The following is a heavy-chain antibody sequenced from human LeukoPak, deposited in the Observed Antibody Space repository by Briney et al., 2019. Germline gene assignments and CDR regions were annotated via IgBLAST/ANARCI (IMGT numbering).Heavy chain of an antibody. CDR3: AKEQVVSPPWVSYFDY. CDR2: ISGGGDIT. J-gene: IGHJ4*02. D-gene: IGHD1-26*01. V-gene: IGHV3-23*01. CDR1: GFTFSTYA. Sequence: GGSLRLSCVASGFTFSTYAMSWVRQTPAKGLGWVSVISGGGDITFYADSVKGRFTISSDNSENTVYLQMNSLRAEDTAVYYCAKEQVVSPPWVSYFDYWAQGTLVTVSS.